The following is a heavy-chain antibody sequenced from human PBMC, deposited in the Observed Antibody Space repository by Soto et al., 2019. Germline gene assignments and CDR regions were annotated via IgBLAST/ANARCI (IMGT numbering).Heavy chain of an antibody. CDR1: GGSISSYY. CDR2: IYYSGST. Sequence: SETLSLTCTVSGGSISSYYWSWIRQPPGKGLEWIGYIYYSGSTNYNPSLKSRVTISVDTSKNQFSLKLSSVTAAYTAVYYCARVGYYDSSGYYYSAILFDYWGQGTLVTVSS. CDR3: ARVGYYDSSGYYYSAILFDY. D-gene: IGHD3-22*01. J-gene: IGHJ4*02. V-gene: IGHV4-59*01.